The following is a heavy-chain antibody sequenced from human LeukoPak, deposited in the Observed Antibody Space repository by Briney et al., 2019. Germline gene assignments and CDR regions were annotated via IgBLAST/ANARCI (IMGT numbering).Heavy chain of an antibody. Sequence: GGSLRLSCAASGFTFSSYEMNWVRQAPGKGLEWVSYISSSGSTIYYADSVKGRFTISRDNAKNSLYLQMNSLRAEDTAVYYCARGASGIGGIRFDPWGQGTLDTVSS. CDR2: ISSSGSTI. D-gene: IGHD3-10*01. J-gene: IGHJ5*02. V-gene: IGHV3-48*03. CDR1: GFTFSSYE. CDR3: ARGASGIGGIRFDP.